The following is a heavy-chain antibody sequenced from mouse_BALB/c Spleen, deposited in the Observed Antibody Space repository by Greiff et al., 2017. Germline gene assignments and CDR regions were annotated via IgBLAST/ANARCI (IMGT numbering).Heavy chain of an antibody. CDR2: INPGSGGT. CDR1: GYAFTNYL. CDR3: ARWGYGSSLYAMDY. J-gene: IGHJ4*01. Sequence: QVQLQQSGAELVRPGTSVKVSCKASGYAFTNYLIEWVKQRPGQGLEWIGVINPGSGGTNYNEKFKGKATLTADKSSSTAYMQLSSLTSDDSAVYFCARWGYGSSLYAMDYWGQGTSVTVSS. D-gene: IGHD1-1*01. V-gene: IGHV1-54*01.